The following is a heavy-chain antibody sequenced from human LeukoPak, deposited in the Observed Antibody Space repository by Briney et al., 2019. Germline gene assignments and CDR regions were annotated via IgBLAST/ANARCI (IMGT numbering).Heavy chain of an antibody. J-gene: IGHJ4*02. CDR2: ISGSGGST. CDR1: GFTFSSYA. D-gene: IGHD2-21*01. CDR3: ARHSGGGCYSHFGDY. Sequence: PGGSLRLSCAASGFTFSSYAMSWVRQAPGKGLEWVSAISGSGGSTYYADSVKGRFTISRDNSKNTLYLQMNSLRAEDTAVYYCARHSGGGCYSHFGDYWGQGTLVTVSS. V-gene: IGHV3-23*01.